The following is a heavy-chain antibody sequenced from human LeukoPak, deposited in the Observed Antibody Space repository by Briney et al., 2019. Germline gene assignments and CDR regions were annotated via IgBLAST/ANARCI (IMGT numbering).Heavy chain of an antibody. CDR3: ARVRFYKSSGYSY. D-gene: IGHD3-22*01. J-gene: IGHJ4*02. Sequence: ASVKVSCKASGYTFAGYYMHLVRQAPGQGLEWMGWINPNSGGTNYAQKFQGRVTMTRDTSISTAYMELSRLRSDDTAVYYCARVRFYKSSGYSYWGKGNLLTVSS. CDR2: INPNSGGT. CDR1: GYTFAGYY. V-gene: IGHV1-2*02.